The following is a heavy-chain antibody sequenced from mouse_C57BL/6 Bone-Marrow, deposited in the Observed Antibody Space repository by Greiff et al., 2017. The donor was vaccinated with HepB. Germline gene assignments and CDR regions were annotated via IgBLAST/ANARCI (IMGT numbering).Heavy chain of an antibody. Sequence: QVQLQQPGAELVRPGSSVKLSCKASGYTFTSYWMHWVKQRPIQGLEWIGNIDPSDSETHYNQKFKDKATLTVDKSSSTAYMQLSSLTSEDSAVYYCARGYYGSSRVWYFDVWGTGTTVTVSS. CDR2: IDPSDSET. CDR3: ARGYYGSSRVWYFDV. D-gene: IGHD1-1*01. J-gene: IGHJ1*03. CDR1: GYTFTSYW. V-gene: IGHV1-52*01.